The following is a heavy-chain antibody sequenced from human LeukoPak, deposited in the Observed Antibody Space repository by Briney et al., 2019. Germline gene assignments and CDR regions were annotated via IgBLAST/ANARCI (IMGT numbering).Heavy chain of an antibody. CDR2: IYYSGST. CDR1: GGSISSTSYY. J-gene: IGHJ5*02. D-gene: IGHD3-22*01. V-gene: IGHV4-39*01. Sequence: SETLSLTCTVSGGSISSTSYYWGWIRQPPGKGLEWIGSIYYSGSTYYNPSLKSRVAMSVDTSNNQFSLRLISVTAADTAVYYCAGQEISGSVNNNWFDPWGQGTLVTVSS. CDR3: AGQEISGSVNNNWFDP.